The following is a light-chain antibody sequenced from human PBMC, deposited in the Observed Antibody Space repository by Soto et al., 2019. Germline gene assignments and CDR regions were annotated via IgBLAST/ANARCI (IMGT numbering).Light chain of an antibody. CDR1: SSNIGNNY. Sequence: QSVLTQPPSVSAAPGQKVTISCSGSSSNIGNNYLSWYQQLPGTAPKLLIYDNNKRPLGIPDRFSGSKYGTAATLDITGLQTGDEADYYCGTWDSSLSTGVFGGGTKLTVL. CDR3: GTWDSSLSTGV. V-gene: IGLV1-51*01. CDR2: DNN. J-gene: IGLJ3*02.